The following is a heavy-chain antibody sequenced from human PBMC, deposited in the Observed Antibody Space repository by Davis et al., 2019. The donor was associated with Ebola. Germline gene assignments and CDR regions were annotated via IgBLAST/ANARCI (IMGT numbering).Heavy chain of an antibody. Sequence: GESLKISCAASGFIVSDKYMSWVRQAPGKGLEWVSFISGSSRYIYYADSVKGRFSISRDNSKNTLYLQMNGLRVDDTAIYYCAKDTSNIWFDIWGQGTMVTVSS. V-gene: IGHV3-21*04. J-gene: IGHJ3*02. CDR3: AKDTSNIWFDI. CDR2: ISGSSRYI. CDR1: GFIVSDKY. D-gene: IGHD1-26*01.